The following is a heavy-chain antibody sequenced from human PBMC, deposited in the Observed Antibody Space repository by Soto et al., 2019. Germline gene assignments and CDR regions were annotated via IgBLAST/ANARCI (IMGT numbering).Heavy chain of an antibody. D-gene: IGHD4-4*01. Sequence: GGSLRLSCAASGFTFSSYAMSWVRQAPGKGLEWVSAISGSGGSTYYADSVKGRFTISRDNSKNTLYLQMNSLRAEDTAVYYCAKDQASNYVYYYYMDVWGKGTTVTVSS. J-gene: IGHJ6*03. CDR3: AKDQASNYVYYYYMDV. CDR1: GFTFSSYA. V-gene: IGHV3-23*01. CDR2: ISGSGGST.